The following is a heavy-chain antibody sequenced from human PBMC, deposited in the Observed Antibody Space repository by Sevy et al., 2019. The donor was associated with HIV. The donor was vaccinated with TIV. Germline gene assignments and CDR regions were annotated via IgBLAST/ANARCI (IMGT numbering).Heavy chain of an antibody. D-gene: IGHD3-10*01. CDR3: ARSPLWFGETGGAFDI. J-gene: IGHJ3*02. CDR2: IYYSGST. CDR1: GGSISSSSYY. Sequence: SETLSLTCTVSGGSISSSSYYWSWIRQPPGKGLEWIGGIYYSGSTYYNPSLKSRVTISVDTSKNQFSLKLGSVTAADTAVYYCARSPLWFGETGGAFDIWGRGTMVTVSS. V-gene: IGHV4-39*01.